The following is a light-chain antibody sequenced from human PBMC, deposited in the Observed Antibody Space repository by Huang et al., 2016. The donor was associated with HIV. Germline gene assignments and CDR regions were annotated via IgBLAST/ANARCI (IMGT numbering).Light chain of an antibody. Sequence: DIQMTQSLLSLSASVGDRVTITCRASQGIRNSLAWYQQKPGKAPKVLVDGSSRLESGVPSGFSGMGSGTNFTLTISILQPEDCATYYCQQYHSSWTFGQGTKVEIK. CDR3: QQYHSSWT. CDR1: QGIRNS. V-gene: IGKV1-NL1*01. J-gene: IGKJ1*01. CDR2: GSS.